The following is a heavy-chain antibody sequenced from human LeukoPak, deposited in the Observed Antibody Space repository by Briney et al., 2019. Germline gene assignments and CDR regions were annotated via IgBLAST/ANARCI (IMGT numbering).Heavy chain of an antibody. CDR2: IKQDGSEK. CDR1: TFTFSRHW. Sequence: PGGSLRLSCAASTFTFSRHWMSWVRQAPGKGLEWVANIKQDGSEKYYVDSVKGRFTISRDNAKNSLFLQMNSLRAEDTAVYYCARDIGRYFDFGGQGTLVTVSS. CDR3: ARDIGRYFDF. D-gene: IGHD3-9*01. V-gene: IGHV3-7*04. J-gene: IGHJ4*02.